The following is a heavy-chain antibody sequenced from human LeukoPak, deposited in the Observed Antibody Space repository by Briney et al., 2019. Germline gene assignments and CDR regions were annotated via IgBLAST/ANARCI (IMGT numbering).Heavy chain of an antibody. Sequence: SETLSLTCTVSGDSTSDSCWSWIRQPAGKGLEWIGRVYASGNTNYNPSLKSRVTMSVDTSNNQFSLTLSSVTAADTAVYHCARDIRSHNGPGGYFYYYMDVWGKGTTVTVSS. CDR1: GDSTSDSC. D-gene: IGHD2-8*01. CDR3: ARDIRSHNGPGGYFYYYMDV. CDR2: VYASGNT. J-gene: IGHJ6*03. V-gene: IGHV4-4*07.